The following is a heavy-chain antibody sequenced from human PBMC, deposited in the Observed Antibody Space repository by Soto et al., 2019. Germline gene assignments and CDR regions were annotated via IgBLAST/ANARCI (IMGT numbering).Heavy chain of an antibody. D-gene: IGHD2-15*01. V-gene: IGHV4-4*07. CDR2: IFPNGNT. Sequence: SETLSLTCTVSRGYVNTFHWSWVRQPAGKGLEWIGRIFPNGNTDYSPSLKSRVTLSVDTSKNQISLNLTSVTAADMAVYYCARGYCSGGSCRRNWFDPWGQGTLVTVSS. CDR3: ARGYCSGGSCRRNWFDP. J-gene: IGHJ5*02. CDR1: RGYVNTFH.